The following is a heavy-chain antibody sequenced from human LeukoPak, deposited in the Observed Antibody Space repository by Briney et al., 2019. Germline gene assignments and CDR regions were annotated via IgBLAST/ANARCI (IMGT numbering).Heavy chain of an antibody. CDR2: INTNTGNP. CDR3: ARVIGDPNWNYVSDY. D-gene: IGHD1-7*01. J-gene: IGHJ4*02. CDR1: GYTFTSYG. V-gene: IGHV7-4-1*02. Sequence: ASVKVSCKASGYTFTSYGISGVRQAPGQGLEWMGWINTNTGNPTYAQGFTGRFVFSLDTSVSTAYLQISSLKAEDTAVYYCARVIGDPNWNYVSDYWGQGTLVTVSS.